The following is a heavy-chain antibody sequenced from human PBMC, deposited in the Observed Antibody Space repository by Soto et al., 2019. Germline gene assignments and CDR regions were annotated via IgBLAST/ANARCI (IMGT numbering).Heavy chain of an antibody. D-gene: IGHD2-2*01. CDR1: GYTFTSYG. CDR2: ISAYNGNT. J-gene: IGHJ3*02. CDR3: TIDSYCSSTSCYVHGGAFDI. V-gene: IGHV1-18*01. Sequence: ASVKVSCKASGYTFTSYGISWVRQAPGQGLEWMGWISAYNGNTKYAQKLQGRVTRTTDKPTSTAYMELRSLRSDDTAVYYCTIDSYCSSTSCYVHGGAFDIWGQGTMVTVSS.